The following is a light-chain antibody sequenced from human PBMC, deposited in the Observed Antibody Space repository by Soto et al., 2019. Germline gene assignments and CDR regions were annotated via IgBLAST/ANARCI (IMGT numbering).Light chain of an antibody. CDR1: KLGDQY. V-gene: IGLV3-1*01. Sequence: SYELTQPPSVSVSPGQTASITCSGEKLGDQYACGYQQKPRQSPVVVIYEDTKRPSGNPERFSGSNSGNTATLTVGGTQAMDEADYFCQAWDSRTVVFGGGTKLTV. J-gene: IGLJ3*02. CDR3: QAWDSRTVV. CDR2: EDT.